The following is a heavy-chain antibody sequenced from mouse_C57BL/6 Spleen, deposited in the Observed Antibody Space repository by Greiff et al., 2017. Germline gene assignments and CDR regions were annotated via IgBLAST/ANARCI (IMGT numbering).Heavy chain of an antibody. D-gene: IGHD1-1*02. V-gene: IGHV5-6*01. CDR1: GFTFSSYG. J-gene: IGHJ4*01. CDR2: ISSGGSYT. CDR3: WAMDY. Sequence: EVKLVESGGDLVKPGGSLKLSCAASGFTFSSYGMSWVRQTPDKRLEWVATISSGGSYTYYPDSVKGRFTISRDNAKNTLYLQMSSLKSEDTAMYYGWAMDYWGQGTSVTVSS.